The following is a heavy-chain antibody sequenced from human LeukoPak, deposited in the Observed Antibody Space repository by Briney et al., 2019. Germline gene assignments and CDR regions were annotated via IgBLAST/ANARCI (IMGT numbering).Heavy chain of an antibody. CDR1: GYTFTSYD. CDR3: ARGVPEANRKYYDFWSGFYYYYYMDV. Sequence: ASVKVSCKASGYTFTSYDINWVRQATGQGLEWMGWMNPNSGNTGYAQKFQGRVTMTRNTSISTAYMELSSLRSEDTAVYYCARGVPEANRKYYDFWSGFYYYYYMDVWGKRTTVTVSS. V-gene: IGHV1-8*01. D-gene: IGHD3-3*01. CDR2: MNPNSGNT. J-gene: IGHJ6*03.